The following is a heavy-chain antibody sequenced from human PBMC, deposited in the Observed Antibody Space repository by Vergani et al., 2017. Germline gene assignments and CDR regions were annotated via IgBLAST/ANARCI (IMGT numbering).Heavy chain of an antibody. D-gene: IGHD6-19*01. CDR3: ASPALYSSGWYRDYYYGMDV. V-gene: IGHV4-4*07. Sequence: QVQLQESGPGLVKPSETLSLTCTVSGGSISSYYWSWIRQPAGKGLEWIGRIYTSGSTNYNPSLKSRVTMSVDTSKNQFSLKLSSVTAADTAVYYCASPALYSSGWYRDYYYGMDVWGQGTTVTVSS. CDR1: GGSISSYY. CDR2: IYTSGST. J-gene: IGHJ6*02.